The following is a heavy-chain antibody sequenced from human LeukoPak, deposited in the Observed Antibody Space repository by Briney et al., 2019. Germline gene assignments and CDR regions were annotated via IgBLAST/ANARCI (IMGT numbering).Heavy chain of an antibody. D-gene: IGHD3-10*02. V-gene: IGHV3-23*01. J-gene: IGHJ6*02. Sequence: GGPLRLSREASGFSYSSYAMTQLRQAPGKALEWVSSIGSDGKTHYSESVKGRFVISRDNFGGMVFLQVNSLRVEDTALYYCARDLHYYVAVDVWGQGTTVTVSS. CDR3: ARDLHYYVAVDV. CDR1: GFSYSSYA. CDR2: IGSDGKT.